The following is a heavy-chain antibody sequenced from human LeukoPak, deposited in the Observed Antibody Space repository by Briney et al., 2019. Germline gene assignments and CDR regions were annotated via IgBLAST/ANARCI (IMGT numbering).Heavy chain of an antibody. V-gene: IGHV2-70*01. D-gene: IGHD3-16*01. CDR2: LDLEDDK. CDR3: ARIRGGY. J-gene: IGHJ4*02. CDR1: GFLLSTSGMC. Sequence: ESGPELLKPTQTLTLTCTFSGFLLSTSGMCVSWIRQPPGKAVDSLAPLDLEDDKYYTTSLKTSLAISKDSSQNPVDPTMNNLDPVETATYCSARIRGGYWVQGTLVTVSS.